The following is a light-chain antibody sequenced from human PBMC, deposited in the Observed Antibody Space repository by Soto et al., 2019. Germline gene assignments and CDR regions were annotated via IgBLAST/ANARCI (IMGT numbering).Light chain of an antibody. V-gene: IGKV3-20*01. J-gene: IGKJ1*01. Sequence: EIVLTQSPGTLSVSPGERATLSCRASQSVSDGYSAWYQQKPGQAPRLLIYEASTRATGIPDRFSGSGSGTDFTLTISRLEPEDFAVYYCQHYGGSPRTFGQGTKVEAK. CDR2: EAS. CDR1: QSVSDGY. CDR3: QHYGGSPRT.